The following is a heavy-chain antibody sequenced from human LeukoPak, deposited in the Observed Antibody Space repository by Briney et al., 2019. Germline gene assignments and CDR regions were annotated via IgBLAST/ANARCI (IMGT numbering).Heavy chain of an antibody. V-gene: IGHV4-34*01. Sequence: SETLSLTCAVFGGPFSGYDWSWIRQTPGKGLEWIGEINESGRTNYNPSLESRVNIQLGTSNNQFSLQLRSMTAADTAVYYCARGLYWGSAGSGICYMDVWGTGTTVIVSS. CDR1: GGPFSGYD. CDR2: INESGRT. CDR3: ARGLYWGSAGSGICYMDV. D-gene: IGHD1-26*01. J-gene: IGHJ6*03.